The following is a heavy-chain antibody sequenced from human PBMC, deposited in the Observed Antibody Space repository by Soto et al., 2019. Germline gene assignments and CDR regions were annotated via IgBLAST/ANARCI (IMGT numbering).Heavy chain of an antibody. V-gene: IGHV3-30-3*01. CDR3: ARVYWNYAPPFDY. CDR2: ISYDGSNK. CDR1: GFTFSSFA. D-gene: IGHD1-7*01. J-gene: IGHJ4*02. Sequence: QVQLVESGGGVVQPGRSLRLSCAASGFTFSSFALPWVRQAPGKGREWVAVISYDGSNKYYADSVKGRFTISRDNSKNTLYLQMNSLRAEDTAVYYCARVYWNYAPPFDYWGQGTLVTVSS.